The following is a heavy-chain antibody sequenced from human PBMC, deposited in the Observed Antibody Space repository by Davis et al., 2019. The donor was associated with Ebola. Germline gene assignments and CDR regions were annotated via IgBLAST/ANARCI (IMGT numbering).Heavy chain of an antibody. V-gene: IGHV3-48*02. Sequence: PGGSLRLSCAASGFTFSTYNMNWVRQAPGKGLEWVSFISGSTGAKYYADSVKGRFTISRDNAKNSLFLQMNSLRDEDTAVYYCARDITVGAFSLDHWGQGTLVTVSS. CDR2: ISGSTGAK. D-gene: IGHD1-26*01. J-gene: IGHJ4*02. CDR1: GFTFSTYN. CDR3: ARDITVGAFSLDH.